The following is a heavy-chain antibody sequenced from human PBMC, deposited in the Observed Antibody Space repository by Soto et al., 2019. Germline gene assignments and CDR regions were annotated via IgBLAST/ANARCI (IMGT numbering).Heavy chain of an antibody. CDR2: IYYSGST. CDR3: ARGGGYCSSTSCYREDWFDP. CDR1: AGSISSGDYY. J-gene: IGHJ5*02. D-gene: IGHD2-2*02. V-gene: IGHV4-30-4*01. Sequence: PSETLSVTCTISAGSISSGDYYWSWIRQPPGKGAPWIGYIYYSGSTYYNPSLKSRVTISVDTSKNQFSLKLSSVTAADTAVYYCARGGGYCSSTSCYREDWFDPWGQGTMVTVSS.